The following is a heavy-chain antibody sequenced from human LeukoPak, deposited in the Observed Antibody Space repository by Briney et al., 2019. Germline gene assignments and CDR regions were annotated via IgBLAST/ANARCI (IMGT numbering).Heavy chain of an antibody. V-gene: IGHV3-23*01. CDR3: ARDSGSNYYGSGSPDY. D-gene: IGHD3-10*01. Sequence: PGGSLRLSCAASGFTFSSYAMSRVRQAPGKGLEWVSAISGSGGSTYYADSVKGRFTISRDNSKNTLYLQMNSLRAEDTAVYYCARDSGSNYYGSGSPDYWGQGTLVTVSS. CDR1: GFTFSSYA. CDR2: ISGSGGST. J-gene: IGHJ4*02.